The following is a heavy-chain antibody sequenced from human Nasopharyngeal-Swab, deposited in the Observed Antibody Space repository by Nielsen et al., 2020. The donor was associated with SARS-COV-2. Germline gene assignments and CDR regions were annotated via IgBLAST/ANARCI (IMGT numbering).Heavy chain of an antibody. D-gene: IGHD3-3*01. CDR3: ARGATIFGVVLGDSYGMDV. CDR2: TRNKANSYTT. V-gene: IGHV3-72*01. CDR1: GFTFSDHY. Sequence: GESLKISCAASGFTFSDHYMDWVRQAPGKGLEWAGRTRNKANSYTTEYAASVKGRFTISRDDSENSVYLQMNSLKTEDTAVYYCARGATIFGVVLGDSYGMDVWGQGTTVTVSS. J-gene: IGHJ6*02.